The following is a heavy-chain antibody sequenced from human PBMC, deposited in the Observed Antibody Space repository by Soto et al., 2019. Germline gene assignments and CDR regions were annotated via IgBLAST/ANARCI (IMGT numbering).Heavy chain of an antibody. J-gene: IGHJ6*02. Sequence: QVQLQESGPGLVKPSETLSLTCTVSGGSISSYYWSWIRQPPGKGLEWIGYIYYSGSTNYNPSLKSRVTISVDTSKNQFALKLSSVTAADTAVYYCASRSRNLYYGMDVWGQGTTVTVSS. V-gene: IGHV4-59*01. CDR3: ASRSRNLYYGMDV. CDR2: IYYSGST. CDR1: GGSISSYY. D-gene: IGHD1-1*01.